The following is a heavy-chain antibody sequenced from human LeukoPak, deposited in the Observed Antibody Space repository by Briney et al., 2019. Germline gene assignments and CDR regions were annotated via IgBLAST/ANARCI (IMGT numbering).Heavy chain of an antibody. Sequence: GGSWRLSCAASGFTFSSYGMHWVRQAPGKGLEWVAVISYDGSNKYYADSVKGRFTISRDNSKNTLYLQMNSLRAEDTAVYYCAKDRDSGSYRGTFDYWGQGTLVTVSS. V-gene: IGHV3-30*18. D-gene: IGHD1-26*01. CDR3: AKDRDSGSYRGTFDY. J-gene: IGHJ4*02. CDR2: ISYDGSNK. CDR1: GFTFSSYG.